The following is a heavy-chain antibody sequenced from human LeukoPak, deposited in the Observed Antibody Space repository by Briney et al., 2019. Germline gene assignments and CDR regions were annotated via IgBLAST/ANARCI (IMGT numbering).Heavy chain of an antibody. J-gene: IGHJ4*02. V-gene: IGHV3-23*01. CDR1: GFTFSSYG. CDR3: AKNHRLDYGSGSYYKDFDY. D-gene: IGHD3-10*01. Sequence: GGSLRLSCAASGFTFSSYGMSWVRQAPGKGLEWVSAISGSGGSTYYADSVKGRFTISRDNSKNTLYLQMNSLRAEDTAVYYCAKNHRLDYGSGSYYKDFDYWGQGTLVTVSS. CDR2: ISGSGGST.